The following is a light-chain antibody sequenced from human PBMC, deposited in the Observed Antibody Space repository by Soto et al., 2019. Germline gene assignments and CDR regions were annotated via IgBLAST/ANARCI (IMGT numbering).Light chain of an antibody. CDR2: KAS. CDR3: QQYNNWPPWT. CDR1: QTIVSW. J-gene: IGKJ1*01. V-gene: IGKV1-5*03. Sequence: IQLTQSPSSLSASVGDRVTITCRASQTIVSWLAWYQQKPGKAPKLLIYKASTLKSGVPSRFSGSGSGTAFTLTIRSLQPDGFADYYCQQYNNWPPWTFGEGTKVDIK.